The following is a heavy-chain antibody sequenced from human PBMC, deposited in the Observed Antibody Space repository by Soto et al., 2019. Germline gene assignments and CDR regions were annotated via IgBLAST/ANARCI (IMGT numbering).Heavy chain of an antibody. CDR1: GGSISSGGYS. V-gene: IGHV4-30-2*01. D-gene: IGHD3-22*01. J-gene: IGHJ6*02. CDR2: IYHSGST. Sequence: SETLSLTCAVSGGSISSGGYSWSWIRQPPGKGLEWIGYIYHSGSTYYNPSLKSRVTISVDRSKNQFSLKLSSVTAADTAVYYCARAQYDYYDSSGYYTGMDAWGQGTTVTVSS. CDR3: ARAQYDYYDSSGYYTGMDA.